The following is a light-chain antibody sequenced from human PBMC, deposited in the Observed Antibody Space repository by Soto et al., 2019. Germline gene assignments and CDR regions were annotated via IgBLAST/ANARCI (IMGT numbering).Light chain of an antibody. V-gene: IGKV1-39*01. Sequence: DIQMTQSPSSLSASVGDRVTITCRASQSISSYLRWYQQKPGKAPKLLIYAASSLQSGVPSRFSGSGSGTDFTLTISSLQPEDVATYYDQRSFSSPLTVGGGTEVEIK. J-gene: IGKJ4*01. CDR1: QSISSY. CDR2: AAS. CDR3: QRSFSSPLT.